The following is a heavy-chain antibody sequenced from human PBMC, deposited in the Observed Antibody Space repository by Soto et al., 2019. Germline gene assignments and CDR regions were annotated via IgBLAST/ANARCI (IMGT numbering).Heavy chain of an antibody. Sequence: QVQLVQSGAEVKKPGSSVKVSCKASGGTFSSYAISWVRQSPGQGLEWMGGIIPIFGTANYAQKFQGRVTITADESTSTAYMEVSSLRSEDTAVYYCARDLLRLVDGGEYYHYFAYWGQGTLVTDSS. V-gene: IGHV1-69*01. D-gene: IGHD4-17*01. CDR1: GGTFSSYA. CDR3: ARDLLRLVDGGEYYHYFAY. CDR2: IIPIFGTA. J-gene: IGHJ4*02.